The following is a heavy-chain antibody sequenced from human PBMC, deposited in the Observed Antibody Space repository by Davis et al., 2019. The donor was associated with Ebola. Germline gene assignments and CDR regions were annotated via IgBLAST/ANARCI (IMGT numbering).Heavy chain of an antibody. J-gene: IGHJ4*02. V-gene: IGHV4-4*02. Sequence: MPSETLSLTCAVSGGSISSSNWWSWVRQPPGKGLEWIGEINHSGSTNYNPSLKSRVTISVDTSKNQFSLKLRSVTAADTAVYYCARGPSIVNFDYWGQGTLVTVSS. CDR3: ARGPSIVNFDY. D-gene: IGHD1-26*01. CDR1: GGSISSSNW. CDR2: INHSGST.